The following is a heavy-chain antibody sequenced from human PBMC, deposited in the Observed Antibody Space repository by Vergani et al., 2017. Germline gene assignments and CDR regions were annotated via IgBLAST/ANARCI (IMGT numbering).Heavy chain of an antibody. CDR3: ARATYYYVSSGLFDP. V-gene: IGHV1-18*04. J-gene: IGHJ5*02. Sequence: QVQLVQSGAEVKKPGASVKVSCKASGYTFTSYGISWVRQAPGEGLEWMGWISAYNGNTNYPEKFQGRLTMSTDTSTRTAYMELRSLRSDDTAVYYCARATYYYVSSGLFDPWGQGTLVTVSS. D-gene: IGHD3-22*01. CDR2: ISAYNGNT. CDR1: GYTFTSYG.